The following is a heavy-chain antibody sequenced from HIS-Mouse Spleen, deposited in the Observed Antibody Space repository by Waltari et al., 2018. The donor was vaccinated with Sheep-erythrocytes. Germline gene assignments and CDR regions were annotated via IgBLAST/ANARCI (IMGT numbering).Heavy chain of an antibody. CDR2: IYPGDPDT. CDR1: GYSFTSYW. V-gene: IGHV5-51*01. D-gene: IGHD3-22*01. Sequence: EVQLVQSGAEVKKPVASLKISCKGSGYSFTSYWIGWVRQVPGKGLEWLGIIYPGDPDTRYSPSFQGQVTISADKSISTAYLQWSSLKASDTAMYYCARLRSSGYYYDSSGYSRNWFDPWGQGTLVTVSS. CDR3: ARLRSSGYYYDSSGYSRNWFDP. J-gene: IGHJ5*02.